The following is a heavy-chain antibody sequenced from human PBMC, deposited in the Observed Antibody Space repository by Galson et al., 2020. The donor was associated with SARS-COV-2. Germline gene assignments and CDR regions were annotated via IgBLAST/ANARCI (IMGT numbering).Heavy chain of an antibody. CDR3: ARAGRYSSSWPEYFQH. V-gene: IGHV3-30*04. Sequence: GGSLRLSCAASGFTFSSYAMHWVRQAPGKGLEWVAVISYDGSNKYYADSVKGRFTISRDNSKNTLYLQMNSLRAEDTAVYYCARAGRYSSSWPEYFQHWGQGTLVTVSS. CDR1: GFTFSSYA. D-gene: IGHD6-13*01. J-gene: IGHJ1*01. CDR2: ISYDGSNK.